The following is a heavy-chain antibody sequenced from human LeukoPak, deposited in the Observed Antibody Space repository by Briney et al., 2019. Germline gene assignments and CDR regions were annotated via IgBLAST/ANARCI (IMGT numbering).Heavy chain of an antibody. CDR1: GFSFSDHW. D-gene: IGHD5-12*01. Sequence: GGSLRLSCAASGFSFSDHWLDWVRQAPGKGLEWVAHIKGDGSQKYNVDSVKGRFTISRDNAKTSLYLQMDSLRAEDTAVYYCARNRGWLQFDYWGQGTLVTVSS. V-gene: IGHV3-7*03. CDR3: ARNRGWLQFDY. CDR2: IKGDGSQK. J-gene: IGHJ4*02.